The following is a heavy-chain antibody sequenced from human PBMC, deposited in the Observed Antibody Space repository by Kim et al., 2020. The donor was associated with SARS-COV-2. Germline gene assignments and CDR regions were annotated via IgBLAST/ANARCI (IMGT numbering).Heavy chain of an antibody. V-gene: IGHV1-2*06. D-gene: IGHD2-2*01. CDR3: ARDHSSTSCLLDY. J-gene: IGHJ4*02. CDR2: INPNSGGT. Sequence: ASVKVSCKASGYTFTGYYMHWVRQAPGQGLEWMGRINPNSGGTNYAQKFQGRVTMTRDTSISTAYMELSRLRSDDTAVYYCARDHSSTSCLLDYWGQGTLVTVSS. CDR1: GYTFTGYY.